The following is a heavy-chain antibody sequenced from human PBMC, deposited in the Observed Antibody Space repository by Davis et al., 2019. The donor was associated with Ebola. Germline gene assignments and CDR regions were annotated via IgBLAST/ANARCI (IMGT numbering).Heavy chain of an antibody. Sequence: PGGSLRLSCKGSGYSFTSYWIGWVRQMPGKGLEWMGIIYPGDSDTRYSPSFQGQVTISADKSISTAYLQWSSLKASDTAMYYCARFSAAGYYYYGMDVWGQGTTVTVSS. CDR2: IYPGDSDT. J-gene: IGHJ6*02. CDR3: ARFSAAGYYYYGMDV. D-gene: IGHD6-13*01. V-gene: IGHV5-51*01. CDR1: GYSFTSYW.